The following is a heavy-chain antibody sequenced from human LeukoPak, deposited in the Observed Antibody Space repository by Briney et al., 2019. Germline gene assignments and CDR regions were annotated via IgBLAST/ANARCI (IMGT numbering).Heavy chain of an antibody. D-gene: IGHD3-22*01. CDR1: GGSFSGYY. Sequence: SETLSLTCAVYGGSFSGYYWSWIRQPPGKGLEWIGEINHSGSTNYNPSLKSRVTISVDTSKNQFSLKLSSVTAADTAVYYCARDRQYYYDSSGYYDAFDIWGQGTLVTVSS. CDR2: INHSGST. J-gene: IGHJ3*02. CDR3: ARDRQYYYDSSGYYDAFDI. V-gene: IGHV4-34*01.